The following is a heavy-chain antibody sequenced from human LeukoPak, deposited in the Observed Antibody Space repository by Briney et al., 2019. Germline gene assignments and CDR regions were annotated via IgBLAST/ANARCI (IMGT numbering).Heavy chain of an antibody. CDR3: AKANPTPRGVNFDY. CDR2: INGGGGAT. D-gene: IGHD3-10*01. V-gene: IGHV3-23*01. CDR1: GLTFSSSA. J-gene: IGHJ4*02. Sequence: PGGSLRLSCAASGLTFSSSAVSWVRQAPGKGLEWLSTINGGGGATYYADSVTGRFTIYSDTSQNTLYLQMNSLKIEDTAVYYCAKANPTPRGVNFDYWGQGSLVTVSS.